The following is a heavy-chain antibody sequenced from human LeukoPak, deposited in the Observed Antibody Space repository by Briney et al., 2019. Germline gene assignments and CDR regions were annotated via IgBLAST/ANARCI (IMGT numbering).Heavy chain of an antibody. J-gene: IGHJ3*02. Sequence: GGSLRLSCAASGFTFNINSMNWVRQAPGKGLEWVSYISSSSSTIYYTDSLKGRFTISRDNAKNSLYLQMNSLRAEDTAVYYCANNYYGSGSYAFDIWGQGTMVTVSS. CDR3: ANNYYGSGSYAFDI. CDR2: ISSSSSTI. D-gene: IGHD3-10*01. V-gene: IGHV3-48*04. CDR1: GFTFNINS.